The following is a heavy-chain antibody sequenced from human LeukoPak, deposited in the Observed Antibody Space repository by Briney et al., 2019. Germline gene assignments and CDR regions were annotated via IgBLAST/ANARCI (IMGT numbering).Heavy chain of an antibody. CDR2: ISGGGGST. Sequence: GGSLRLSCAASGFTFSSYAMSWVRQAPGRGLEWVSAISGGGGSTYDADSVKGRFTISRDNSKNTLYLQMNSLRAADTAVYYCAKDQLRFLEWLSYTLSNWFDPWGQGTLVTVSS. V-gene: IGHV3-23*01. J-gene: IGHJ5*02. CDR3: AKDQLRFLEWLSYTLSNWFDP. CDR1: GFTFSSYA. D-gene: IGHD3-3*01.